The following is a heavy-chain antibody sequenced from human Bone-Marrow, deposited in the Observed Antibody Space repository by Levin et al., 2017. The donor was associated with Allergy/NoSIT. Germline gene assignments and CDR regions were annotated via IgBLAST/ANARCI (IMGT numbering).Heavy chain of an antibody. CDR3: AKDDNSGSGDYTCGNFDL. CDR2: ISDSGRST. D-gene: IGHD4-17*01. V-gene: IGHV3-23*01. Sequence: GGSLRLSCAASGFTFSSYAMSWVRQTPGKGLEWVSAISDSGRSTVYGDPVKGRFTISRDNSKSTLYLQMNTLRVEDTAVYYCAKDDNSGSGDYTCGNFDLWGRGTLVTVSP. CDR1: GFTFSSYA. J-gene: IGHJ4*02.